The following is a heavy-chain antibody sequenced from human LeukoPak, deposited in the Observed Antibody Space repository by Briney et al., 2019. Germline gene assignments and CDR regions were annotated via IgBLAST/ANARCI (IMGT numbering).Heavy chain of an antibody. V-gene: IGHV3-23*01. CDR3: GGGEILTRHYTFDY. CDR1: GFTVGSYA. Sequence: GGSLRLSCAASGFTVGSYAMSWVRKAPGKGLEWVSSISGSGSTYSADSVKGRFTLSRETSQNTLYLQMSSLRDEDTAVYYCGGGEILTRHYTFDYWGQGTLVNVSS. D-gene: IGHD3-9*01. J-gene: IGHJ4*02. CDR2: ISGSGST.